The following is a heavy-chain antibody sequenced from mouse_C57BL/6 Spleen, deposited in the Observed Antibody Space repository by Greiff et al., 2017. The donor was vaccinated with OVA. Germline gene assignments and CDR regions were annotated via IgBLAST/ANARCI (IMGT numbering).Heavy chain of an antibody. CDR2: INPNNGGT. V-gene: IGHV1-26*01. J-gene: IGHJ2*01. D-gene: IGHD3-1*01. CDR3: ARSGTGYYFDY. Sequence: VQLQQSGPELVKPGASVKISCKASGYTFTDYYMHWVKQSHGKSLEWIGDINPNNGGTSYNQKFKGKATLTVDKSSSTAYMELRSLTSEDSAVYYCARSGTGYYFDYWGQGTTLTVSS. CDR1: GYTFTDYY.